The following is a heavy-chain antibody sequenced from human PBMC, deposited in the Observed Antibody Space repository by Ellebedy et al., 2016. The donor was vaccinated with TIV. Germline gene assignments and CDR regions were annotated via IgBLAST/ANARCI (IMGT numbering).Heavy chain of an antibody. D-gene: IGHD3-9*01. Sequence: GESLKISCKASGYSFTTYFITWVRQMPGKGLEWMGRIDPSGSYAVYSPSFQGPVTISADKSIPTSYLQWTILQASDTAMYYCARGDIVIGGGRNWFDPWGQGTLVTVSS. J-gene: IGHJ5*02. V-gene: IGHV5-10-1*01. CDR2: IDPSGSYA. CDR1: GYSFTTYF. CDR3: ARGDIVIGGGRNWFDP.